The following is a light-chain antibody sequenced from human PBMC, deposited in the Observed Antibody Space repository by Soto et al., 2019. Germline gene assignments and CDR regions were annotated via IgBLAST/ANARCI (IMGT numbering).Light chain of an antibody. J-gene: IGLJ2*01. CDR2: EVS. CDR3: SSYAGNNVV. V-gene: IGLV2-8*01. Sequence: QSALTQPPSASGSPGQSVTISCTGTSSDVGGYNYVSWYQQHPGKAPKLIIYEVSKRPSGVPDRFSGSKSGNTASLTVSGLQAEDEADYYCSSYAGNNVVFGGGTQLTVL. CDR1: SSDVGGYNY.